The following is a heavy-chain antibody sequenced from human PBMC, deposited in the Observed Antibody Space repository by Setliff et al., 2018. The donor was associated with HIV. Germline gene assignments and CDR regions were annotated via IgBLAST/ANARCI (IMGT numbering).Heavy chain of an antibody. J-gene: IGHJ4*02. D-gene: IGHD6-13*01. Sequence: GGSLRLSCAASGFTFSSYWMTWVRQAPGKGLQWVANIRRDEGEKYYVDSVKGRFTISRDNAKNSLYLQMSSLRVDDTAVYYCARISSAWYLVDYWGQGTLVTVS. CDR1: GFTFSSYW. CDR2: IRRDEGEK. V-gene: IGHV3-7*03. CDR3: ARISSAWYLVDY.